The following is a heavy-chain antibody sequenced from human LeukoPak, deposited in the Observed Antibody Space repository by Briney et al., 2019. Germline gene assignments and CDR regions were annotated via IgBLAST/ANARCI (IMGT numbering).Heavy chain of an antibody. D-gene: IGHD3-16*01. J-gene: IGHJ4*02. CDR1: GESLSNYY. Sequence: SETLSLTCAVYGESLSNYYWSWIRQPPGKGLEWIGEINHYGSTNYNPSLKSRITISVDTSKNQFSLKLSSVTAADTAVYYCARGGMGGGEGIDYWGQGTLVTVSS. V-gene: IGHV4-34*01. CDR2: INHYGST. CDR3: ARGGMGGGEGIDY.